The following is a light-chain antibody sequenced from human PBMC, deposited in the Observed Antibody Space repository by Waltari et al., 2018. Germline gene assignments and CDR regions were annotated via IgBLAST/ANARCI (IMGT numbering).Light chain of an antibody. CDR1: RLGQKY. Sequence: SYELTQPPSVSVSPGQTATNTSSGDRLGQKYTYWYQQKPGQSPLLVMYEDTKRPPGIPERFSGSNSGNTATLTISGTHGLDEADYYCQAWESSTADVVFGGGTKLTVL. CDR3: QAWESSTADVV. J-gene: IGLJ2*01. CDR2: EDT. V-gene: IGLV3-1*01.